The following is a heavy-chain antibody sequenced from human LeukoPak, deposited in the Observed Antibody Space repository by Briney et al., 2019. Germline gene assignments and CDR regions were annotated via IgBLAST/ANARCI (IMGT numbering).Heavy chain of an antibody. CDR3: ARERPLDTVVSQDF. Sequence: SETLSLTCTVSNYSLTKGYYWGWIRQSPGKGLEWIGNIYHSGTVYYNPSLQSRITISVDKSKNQFSLSLASVTVADTAVYYCARERPLDTVVSQDFWGQGTLVIVSS. CDR1: NYSLTKGYY. D-gene: IGHD4-23*01. J-gene: IGHJ4*02. V-gene: IGHV4-38-2*02. CDR2: IYHSGTV.